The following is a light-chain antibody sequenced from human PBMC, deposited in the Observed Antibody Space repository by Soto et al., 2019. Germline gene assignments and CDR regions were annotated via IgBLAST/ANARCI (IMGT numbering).Light chain of an antibody. J-gene: IGKJ1*01. CDR1: RSISNY. CDR3: QQSYSVPR. V-gene: IGKV1-39*01. CDR2: AAS. Sequence: DIQMTQSPSSLSASVGDRVTITCRASRSISNYLNWYQHKSGKAPRLLIYAASSLQVGVPSRFSGSGTGTAFTLTITSLQPEASATYYCQQSYSVPRFGQGTRVDLK.